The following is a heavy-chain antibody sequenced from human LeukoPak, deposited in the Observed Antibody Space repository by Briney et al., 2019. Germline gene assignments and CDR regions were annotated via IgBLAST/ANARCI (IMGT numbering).Heavy chain of an antibody. CDR2: FDPEDGET. CDR3: ATDSTNDNGDYRYAFDI. J-gene: IGHJ3*02. D-gene: IGHD4-17*01. V-gene: IGHV1-24*01. CDR1: GYTLTDLS. Sequence: GASVKVSCKVSGYTLTDLSMHWVRQAPGKGLQWMGGFDPEDGETIYAQKFQGRVTMTEDTSTDTAYTELSSLRSEDTAVYYCATDSTNDNGDYRYAFDIWGQGTMVTVSS.